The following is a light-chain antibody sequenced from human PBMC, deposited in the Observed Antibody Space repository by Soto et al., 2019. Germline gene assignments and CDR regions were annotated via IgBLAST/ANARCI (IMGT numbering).Light chain of an antibody. CDR2: RNH. J-gene: IGLJ2*01. Sequence: QSVLTQPPSVSGAPGQTVTISCTGSSSNIGAGNSVHWYQQLPGTAPKLLIYRNHNRPSGVPDRFSGSKSDTSASLAITGLQAEDEADYYCQSYDSSLSDSYVVFGGGTKLTVL. CDR3: QSYDSSLSDSYVV. CDR1: SSNIGAGNS. V-gene: IGLV1-40*01.